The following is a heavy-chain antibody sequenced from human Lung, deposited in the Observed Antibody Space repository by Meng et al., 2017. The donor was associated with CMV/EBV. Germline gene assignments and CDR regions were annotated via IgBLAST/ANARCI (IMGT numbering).Heavy chain of an antibody. Sequence: GESXKISCAASGFTFSTFSMDWVRQAPGRGLEWVASISSSTASVYYAGSVQGRFTISRDNARNSLFLQMNSATAEDTAVYYCARDGSDYYDVIGYGPVDYXRQGXLVTVSS. CDR2: ISSSTASV. V-gene: IGHV3-21*06. J-gene: IGHJ4*02. CDR3: ARDGSDYYDVIGYGPVDY. CDR1: GFTFSTFS. D-gene: IGHD3-22*01.